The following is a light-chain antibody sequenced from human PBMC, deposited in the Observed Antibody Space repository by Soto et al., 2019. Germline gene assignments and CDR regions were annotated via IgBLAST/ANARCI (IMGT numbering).Light chain of an antibody. Sequence: IVMTQSPVTLSVSPGERVTLSCRASETVRTNLAWFQQKPGQTPRLLIFGASTRATGIPTRFTGSGYETEYTLTIDSLQSEDLAVYYCQQYYNLPAYTFGQGTKLEI. CDR2: GAS. CDR1: ETVRTN. CDR3: QQYYNLPAYT. V-gene: IGKV3-15*01. J-gene: IGKJ2*01.